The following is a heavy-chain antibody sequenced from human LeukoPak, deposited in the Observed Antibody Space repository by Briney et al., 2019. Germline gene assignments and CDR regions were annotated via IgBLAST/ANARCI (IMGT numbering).Heavy chain of an antibody. V-gene: IGHV3-30*18. CDR3: AKDIVEYSGSTGGAFDI. D-gene: IGHD1-26*01. CDR2: ISYDGSNK. CDR1: GFTFSSYG. Sequence: GGSLRLSCAASGFTFSSYGMHWVRQAPGKGLEWVAVISYDGSNKYYADSVKGRFTISRDNSKNTLYLQMNSLRAEDTALYYCAKDIVEYSGSTGGAFDIWGQGTMVTVSS. J-gene: IGHJ3*02.